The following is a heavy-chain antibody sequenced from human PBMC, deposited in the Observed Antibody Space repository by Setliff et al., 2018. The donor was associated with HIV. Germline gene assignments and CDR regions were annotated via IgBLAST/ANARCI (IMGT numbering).Heavy chain of an antibody. CDR1: GVSIGSSSYY. CDR2: IYFNGNT. D-gene: IGHD1-26*01. V-gene: IGHV4-39*01. Sequence: SETLSLTCIVSGVSIGSSSYYWGWIRQPPGKGLEWIASIYFNGNTYYSPSLKSRVTMPIDTSKNEFSLNLSSVTAADTALYFCATSENRVTDYWGQGIKVTVSS. J-gene: IGHJ4*02. CDR3: ATSENRVTDY.